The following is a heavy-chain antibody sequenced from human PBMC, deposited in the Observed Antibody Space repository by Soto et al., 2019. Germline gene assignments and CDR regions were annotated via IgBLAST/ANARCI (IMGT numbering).Heavy chain of an antibody. Sequence: QVQLVQSGAEVKKPGASVKVSCKASGYTFTSYGISWVRQAPGQGLEWMGWISAYNGNTNYAQKLQGRVTMTTDTSTSTAYMELRSLTSDDTAVYYCARITNDYGDYVDWFDPWGQGTLVTVSS. V-gene: IGHV1-18*01. J-gene: IGHJ5*02. D-gene: IGHD4-17*01. CDR3: ARITNDYGDYVDWFDP. CDR2: ISAYNGNT. CDR1: GYTFTSYG.